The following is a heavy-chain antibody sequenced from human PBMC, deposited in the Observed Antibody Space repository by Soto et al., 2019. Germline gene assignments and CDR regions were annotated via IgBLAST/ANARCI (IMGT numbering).Heavy chain of an antibody. J-gene: IGHJ6*03. CDR2: ISSSSSYI. CDR3: ARDLKEMGGLNYYYYYMDV. Sequence: GGSLRLSCAASGFTFSSYSMNWVRQAPGKGLEWVSSISSSSSYIYYADSVKGRFTISRDNAKNSLYLQMNSLRAEDTAVYYCARDLKEMGGLNYYYYYMDVWGKGTTVTVSS. D-gene: IGHD3-16*01. V-gene: IGHV3-21*01. CDR1: GFTFSSYS.